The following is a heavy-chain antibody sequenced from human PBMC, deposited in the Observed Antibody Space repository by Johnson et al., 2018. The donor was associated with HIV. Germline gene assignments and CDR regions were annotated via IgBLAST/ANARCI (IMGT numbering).Heavy chain of an antibody. CDR2: IKSKTDGGTT. Sequence: EVQLVESGGGLVKPGGSLRLSCAASGFTFSNAWMNWVRQAPGKGLEWVGRIKSKTDGGTTDYAAPVKGRFTISRDDSKNTLYLQMNSLRTEDTAFYYCARGVSSGYYSNAFDVWGQGTMATVSS. CDR1: GFTFSNAW. V-gene: IGHV3-15*01. J-gene: IGHJ3*01. D-gene: IGHD3-22*01. CDR3: ARGVSSGYYSNAFDV.